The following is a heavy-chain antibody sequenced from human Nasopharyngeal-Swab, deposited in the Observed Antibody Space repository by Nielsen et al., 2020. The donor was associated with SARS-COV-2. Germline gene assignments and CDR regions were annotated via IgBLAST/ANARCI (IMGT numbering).Heavy chain of an antibody. CDR3: ARDVGDYYDGSGTFDY. J-gene: IGHJ4*02. CDR2: INSDGSST. V-gene: IGHV3-74*01. Sequence: VRQAPGKGLVWVSRINSDGSSTSYADSVKGRFTISRDNAKNTLYLQMNSLRAEDTAVYYCARDVGDYYDGSGTFDYWGQGTLVTVSS. D-gene: IGHD3-22*01.